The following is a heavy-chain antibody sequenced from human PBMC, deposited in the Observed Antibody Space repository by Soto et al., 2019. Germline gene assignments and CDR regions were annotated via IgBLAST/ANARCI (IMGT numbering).Heavy chain of an antibody. J-gene: IGHJ4*02. V-gene: IGHV4-59*08. CDR1: GGSISSYH. D-gene: IGHD5-18*01. Sequence: QVQLQESGPGLVKPSETLSLTCTVSGGSISSYHWSWIRQPPGKGLEWIGYIYYSGSTNYNPSLKSRVTISVDTSKNQFSLKLSSVTAADTAVYYCARHERGYSYTWGQGTLVTVSS. CDR3: ARHERGYSYT. CDR2: IYYSGST.